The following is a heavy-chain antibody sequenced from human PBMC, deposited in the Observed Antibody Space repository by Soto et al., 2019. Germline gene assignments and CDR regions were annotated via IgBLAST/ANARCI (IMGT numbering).Heavy chain of an antibody. V-gene: IGHV3-21*01. CDR1: GFTFSSYS. J-gene: IGHJ4*02. CDR3: ARDNYDSSGYFDY. CDR2: ISSSSSYI. D-gene: IGHD3-22*01. Sequence: EVQLVESGGGLVKPGGSLRLSCAASGFTFSSYSMNWVRQAPGKGLEWVSSISSSSSYIYYADSVKGRFTISRDNAKNSLYLKMNSLRAEDTAVYYCARDNYDSSGYFDYWGQGTLVTVSS.